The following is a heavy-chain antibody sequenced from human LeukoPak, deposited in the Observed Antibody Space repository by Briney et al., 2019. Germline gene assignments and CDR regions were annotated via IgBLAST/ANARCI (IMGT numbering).Heavy chain of an antibody. V-gene: IGHV4-59*01. CDR3: ARVGGPEIGDAFVI. D-gene: IGHD3-10*01. Sequence: SETLSLTCTVSGGSISSYYWSWIRQPPGKGLEWIGYIYCSGSTNYNPSLKSRVTISVDTSKNQFSLKLSSVTAADTAVYYCARVGGPEIGDAFVIWGQGTMVTVSS. J-gene: IGHJ3*02. CDR1: GGSISSYY. CDR2: IYCSGST.